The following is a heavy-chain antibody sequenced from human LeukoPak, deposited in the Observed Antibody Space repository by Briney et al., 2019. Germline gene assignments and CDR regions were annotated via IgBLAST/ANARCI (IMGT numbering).Heavy chain of an antibody. J-gene: IGHJ6*03. CDR3: ARIAGYYYYYMDV. CDR1: GGSISSSSYY. CDR2: IYYSGIT. V-gene: IGHV4-39*07. Sequence: PSETLSLTCTVSGGSISSSSYYWGWIRQPPGKGLEWIGSIYYSGITYYNPSLKSRVTISVDTSKNQFSLKLSSVTAADTAVYYCARIAGYYYYYMDVWCKGTTITVSS.